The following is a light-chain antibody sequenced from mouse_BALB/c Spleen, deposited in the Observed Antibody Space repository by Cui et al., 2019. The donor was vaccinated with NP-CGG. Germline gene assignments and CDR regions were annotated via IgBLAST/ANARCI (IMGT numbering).Light chain of an antibody. J-gene: IGLJ1*01. Sequence: QAVVTQEYALTTSPGETVTLTCRSSTGAVTTSNHANWVQEKPDHLFTGLIGGTNNRAPGVPARFSGSLIGDKAALTITGAQTEDEAIYFCALWYSNHWVFGGGAKLTVL. CDR1: TGAVTTSNH. CDR3: ALWYSNHWV. V-gene: IGLV1*01. CDR2: GTN.